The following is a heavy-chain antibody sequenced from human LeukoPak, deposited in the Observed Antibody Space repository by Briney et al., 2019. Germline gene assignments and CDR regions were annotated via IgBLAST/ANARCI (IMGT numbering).Heavy chain of an antibody. CDR3: AKDDLSRGYSYGYRGTWFDP. D-gene: IGHD5-18*01. Sequence: GGSLRLSCAASGFTFSSYAMSWVRQAPGKGLEWVSAISGSGGSTYYADSVKGRFTISRDNSKNTLYLQMNSLRAEDTAVYYCAKDDLSRGYSYGYRGTWFDPWGQGTLVTVSS. CDR1: GFTFSSYA. J-gene: IGHJ5*02. V-gene: IGHV3-23*01. CDR2: ISGSGGST.